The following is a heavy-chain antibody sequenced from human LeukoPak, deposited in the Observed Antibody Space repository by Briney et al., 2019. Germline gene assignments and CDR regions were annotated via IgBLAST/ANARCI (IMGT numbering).Heavy chain of an antibody. J-gene: IGHJ4*02. CDR2: INHSGST. CDR3: ARGPRGRYYYDSSGYYYDY. CDR1: GGSLSGYY. Sequence: PSETLSLTCGVYGGSLSGYYWTWIRQPPGKGLEWIGEINHSGSTNYNPSLKSRVTISVDTSKNQFSLKLSSVTAADTAVYYCARGPRGRYYYDSSGYYYDYWGQGTLVTVSS. V-gene: IGHV4-34*01. D-gene: IGHD3-22*01.